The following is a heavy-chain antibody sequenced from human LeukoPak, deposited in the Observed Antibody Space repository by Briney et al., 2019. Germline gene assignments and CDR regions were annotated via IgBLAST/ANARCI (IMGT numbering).Heavy chain of an antibody. J-gene: IGHJ4*02. CDR1: GFTFSSYG. D-gene: IGHD4-17*01. V-gene: IGHV3-30*18. CDR2: ISYDGSNK. Sequence: GGSLRLSCAASGFTFSSYGMHWVRQAPGKGPEWVAVISYDGSNKYYADSVKGRFTISRDNSKNTLYLQMNSLRAEDTAVYYCAKDLDYGDYGRLDYWGQGTLVTVSS. CDR3: AKDLDYGDYGRLDY.